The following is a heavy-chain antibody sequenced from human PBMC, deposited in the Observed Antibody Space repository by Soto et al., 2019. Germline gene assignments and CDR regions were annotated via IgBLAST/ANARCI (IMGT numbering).Heavy chain of an antibody. D-gene: IGHD6-13*01. J-gene: IGHJ6*02. CDR2: ISYDGSNK. V-gene: IGHV3-30-3*01. CDR3: ASGGYSSSWYGYYYYGMDV. CDR1: GFTFSNYA. Sequence: SGGSLRLSCAASGFTFSNYAMSWVRQAPGKGLEWVAVISYDGSNKYYADSVKGRFTISRDNSKNTLYLQMNSLRAEDTAVYYCASGGYSSSWYGYYYYGMDVWGQGTTVTVSS.